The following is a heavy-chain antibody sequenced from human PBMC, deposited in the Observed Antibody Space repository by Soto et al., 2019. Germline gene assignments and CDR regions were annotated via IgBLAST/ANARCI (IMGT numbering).Heavy chain of an antibody. D-gene: IGHD1-26*01. J-gene: IGHJ6*02. CDR3: ARGQPRGSYYYYYYYGMDV. Sequence: SETLSLTCAVYGGSFSGYYWSWIRQPPGKGLEWIGEINHSGSTNYNPSLKSRVTISVDTSKNQFSLKLSSVTAADTAVYYCARGQPRGSYYYYYYYGMDVWGQGTTVT. V-gene: IGHV4-34*01. CDR1: GGSFSGYY. CDR2: INHSGST.